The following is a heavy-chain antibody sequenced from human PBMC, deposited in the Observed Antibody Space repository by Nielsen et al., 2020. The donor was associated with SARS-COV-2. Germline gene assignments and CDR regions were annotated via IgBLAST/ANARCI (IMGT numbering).Heavy chain of an antibody. V-gene: IGHV3-64D*08. D-gene: IGHD6-19*01. Sequence: GGSLRLSCSASGFTFSSYAMHWVRQAPGKGLEYVSAISSNGGSTYYADSVKGRFTISRDNSKNTLYLQMSSLRAEDTAVYYCVKDFGTYSSGWYKSGYFDYWGQGTLVTVSS. CDR2: ISSNGGST. CDR3: VKDFGTYSSGWYKSGYFDY. J-gene: IGHJ4*02. CDR1: GFTFSSYA.